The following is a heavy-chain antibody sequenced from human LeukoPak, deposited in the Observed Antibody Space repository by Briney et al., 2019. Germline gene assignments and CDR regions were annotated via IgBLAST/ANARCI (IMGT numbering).Heavy chain of an antibody. J-gene: IGHJ4*02. Sequence: SETLSLTCTVSGGSISDYYRGWIRQPPGKGLEWIGYFYNSGSSTYNPSLKSRATISVDTSKEQFSLKVNSVTAADTAVYYCTRGAGWLIDYWGQGILVTVSS. CDR2: FYNSGSS. CDR1: GGSISDYY. D-gene: IGHD3-16*01. V-gene: IGHV4-59*01. CDR3: TRGAGWLIDY.